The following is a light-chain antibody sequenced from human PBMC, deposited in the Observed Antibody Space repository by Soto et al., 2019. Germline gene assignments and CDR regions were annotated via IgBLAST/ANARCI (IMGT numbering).Light chain of an antibody. CDR1: QNINNW. CDR2: DAS. Sequence: DFQMTQSPSTLSASVGDRVTITCRASQNINNWVAWYQQKPGKAPKFLIYDASTLQRGVSSRFSGSGFGTEFSLTINSLQPDDSVSYYCQYTRTFGQGTKVEVK. V-gene: IGKV1-5*01. J-gene: IGKJ1*01. CDR3: QYTRT.